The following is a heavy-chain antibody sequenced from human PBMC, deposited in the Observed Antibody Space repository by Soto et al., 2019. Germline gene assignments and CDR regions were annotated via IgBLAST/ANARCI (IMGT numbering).Heavy chain of an antibody. J-gene: IGHJ4*02. CDR1: GFSVSNISDY. Sequence: XETLFLTFTAAGFSVSNISDYWSWVRQPPGKGLEWIGYIYYSGSADYNPSLGSRVTISLDTSNNQFSLKLSSVTTADTAVYYCARKVAGPQGQDSWRQGTLVTVSS. D-gene: IGHD6-19*01. CDR3: ARKVAGPQGQDS. V-gene: IGHV4-61*01. CDR2: IYYSGSA.